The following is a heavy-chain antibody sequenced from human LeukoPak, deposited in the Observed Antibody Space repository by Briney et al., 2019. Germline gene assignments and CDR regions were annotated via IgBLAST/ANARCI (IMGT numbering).Heavy chain of an antibody. CDR1: GDSIFGSVSY. CDR3: ARHASVDGNWPRPLDY. D-gene: IGHD6-19*01. Sequence: PSETLSLTCTVSGDSIFGSVSYWGWLRQPPGKGLEWIGSIYYSGSTHYNPSLKSRVTISVDTSKNQFSLKLTSVTAADTAVYYCARHASVDGNWPRPLDYWGQGSLVTVSS. CDR2: IYYSGST. V-gene: IGHV4-39*01. J-gene: IGHJ4*02.